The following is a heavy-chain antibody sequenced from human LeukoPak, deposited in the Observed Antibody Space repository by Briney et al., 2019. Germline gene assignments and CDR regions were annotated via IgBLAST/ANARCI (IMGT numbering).Heavy chain of an antibody. D-gene: IGHD5-18*01. CDR3: AKADTAMSNYYYYYMDV. CDR1: GFTFSSYG. Sequence: PGRSLGLTCAASGFTFSSYGMHWVRQAPGKGLEWVAFIRYDGSNKYYADSVKGRFTISRDNSKNTLYLQMNSLRAEDTAVYYCAKADTAMSNYYYYYMDVWGKGTTVTVSS. CDR2: IRYDGSNK. V-gene: IGHV3-30*02. J-gene: IGHJ6*03.